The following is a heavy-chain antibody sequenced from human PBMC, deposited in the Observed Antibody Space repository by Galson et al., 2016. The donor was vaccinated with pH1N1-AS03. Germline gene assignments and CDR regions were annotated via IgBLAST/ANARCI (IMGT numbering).Heavy chain of an antibody. CDR1: GYTFTHHA. V-gene: IGHV1-3*01. D-gene: IGHD2-21*01. CDR2: INAGNGYT. Sequence: SVKVSCKASGYTFTHHALHWVRQAPGQSLEWMGCINAGNGYTKYSQMFQGRVTTTRDTSASTAYMELSSLSSEDTAVYYCARPPYCGGDCYKYDYWGQGTLVTVSS. CDR3: ARPPYCGGDCYKYDY. J-gene: IGHJ4*02.